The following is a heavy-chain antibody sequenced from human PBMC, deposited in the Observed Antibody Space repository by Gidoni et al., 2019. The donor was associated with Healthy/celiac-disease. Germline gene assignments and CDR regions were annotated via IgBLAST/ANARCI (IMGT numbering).Heavy chain of an antibody. CDR3: ARSIAAAGFDY. D-gene: IGHD6-13*01. Sequence: HVQLQESGPGLVKPSETLSLTCPVSGSSISSYYWIWIRQPPGKGMEWIGYIYYSGSNNYNPSLKSRVTISVDTSKNKFSLKLSSVTAADTAVYYCARSIAAAGFDYWGQGTLVTVSS. J-gene: IGHJ4*02. CDR1: GSSISSYY. V-gene: IGHV4-59*01. CDR2: IYYSGSN.